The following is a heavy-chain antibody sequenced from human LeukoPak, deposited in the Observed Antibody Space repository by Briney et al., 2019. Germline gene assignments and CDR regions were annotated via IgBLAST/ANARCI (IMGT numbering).Heavy chain of an antibody. CDR2: IFQSGST. CDR3: ARVGSDWNDVRYNWFDP. CDR1: GGSISSGDYS. D-gene: IGHD1-1*01. V-gene: IGHV4-30-2*01. J-gene: IGHJ5*02. Sequence: SETLSLTCAVSGGSISSGDYSWSWIRQPPGKGLEWIGYIFQSGSTYYNPSLKSRVTISVDRSKNQFSLKLSSVTAADTAVYYCARVGSDWNDVRYNWFDPWGQGTLVTVSS.